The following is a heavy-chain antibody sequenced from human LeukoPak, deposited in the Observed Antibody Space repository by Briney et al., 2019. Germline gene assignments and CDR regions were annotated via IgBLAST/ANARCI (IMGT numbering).Heavy chain of an antibody. Sequence: GGSLRLSCAASGFTFSNYNMNWVRQAPGKGLEWVSYITASSSSKYYADSVKGRFTISRDNAKNSLYLQMNSLRAEDTAVYYCATEDVGYYDDSGYYYAAFHFDHWGQGTLVTVSS. V-gene: IGHV3-48*01. CDR3: ATEDVGYYDDSGYYYAAFHFDH. J-gene: IGHJ4*02. D-gene: IGHD3-22*01. CDR1: GFTFSNYN. CDR2: ITASSSSK.